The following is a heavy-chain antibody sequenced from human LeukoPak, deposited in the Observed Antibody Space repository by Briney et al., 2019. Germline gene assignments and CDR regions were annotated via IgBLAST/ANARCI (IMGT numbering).Heavy chain of an antibody. CDR1: GFTITNHW. D-gene: IGHD2/OR15-2a*01. J-gene: IGHJ5*02. V-gene: IGHV3-7*01. Sequence: GGSLRLSCAVSGFTITNHWMSWVRQAPGKGLEWVANIKQDGSEKYYVDSVKGRFTISGDNGKNSLYLQMNSLRVEDTALYYCVRDPFFSVPWGQGTLVTVSS. CDR2: IKQDGSEK. CDR3: VRDPFFSVP.